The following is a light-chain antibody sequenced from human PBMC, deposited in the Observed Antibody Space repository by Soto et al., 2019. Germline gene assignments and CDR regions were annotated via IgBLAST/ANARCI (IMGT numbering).Light chain of an antibody. CDR1: QTISSW. Sequence: DIQMTQSPSTLSGRFGDIVTITCLASQTISSWLAWYQQKPGKAPKLLIYKASTLKSGVPSRFSGSGSGTEFTLTISSLQPDDFATYYCQHYNSYSEAFGQGTKVDIK. CDR3: QHYNSYSEA. CDR2: KAS. J-gene: IGKJ1*01. V-gene: IGKV1-5*03.